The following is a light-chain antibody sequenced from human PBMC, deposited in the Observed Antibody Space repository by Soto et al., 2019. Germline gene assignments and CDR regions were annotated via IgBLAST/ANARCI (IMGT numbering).Light chain of an antibody. CDR1: QGISHY. Sequence: DIQMTQSPSSLSASVGDRVTITCRASQGISHYLAWYQQKPGKVPKLLISAASTLQSGVPSRFSGSGSGTDFTLTISSLHPEDVATYYCQKYSSAPRTFGQGTKVEIK. CDR2: AAS. V-gene: IGKV1-27*01. J-gene: IGKJ1*01. CDR3: QKYSSAPRT.